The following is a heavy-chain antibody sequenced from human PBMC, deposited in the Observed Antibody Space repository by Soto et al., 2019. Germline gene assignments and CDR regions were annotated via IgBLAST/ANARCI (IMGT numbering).Heavy chain of an antibody. V-gene: IGHV1-69*06. Sequence: SVKVSCKASECTFKNYAISWIRQAPGHGLEWMGGIIPIFGTPNYAQKFQGRVTISADKTTTTAYMDLTSLISDDTAVYYCARVLEGSSWNAIDFWGPGTLVTVSS. D-gene: IGHD6-13*01. J-gene: IGHJ4*02. CDR2: IIPIFGTP. CDR1: ECTFKNYA. CDR3: ARVLEGSSWNAIDF.